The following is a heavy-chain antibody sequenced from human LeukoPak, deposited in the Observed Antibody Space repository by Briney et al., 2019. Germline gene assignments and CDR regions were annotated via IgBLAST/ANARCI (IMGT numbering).Heavy chain of an antibody. CDR2: INPNSGGT. CDR3: AIIPTNYYDSSGYYGGHDY. V-gene: IGHV1-2*02. Sequence: ASVKVSCKASGYTFTGYYMHWVRQAPGQGLEWMGWINPNSGGTNYAQKFQGRVTMTRDTSISTAYMELSRLRSEDTAVYYCAIIPTNYYDSSGYYGGHDYWGQGTLVTVSS. CDR1: GYTFTGYY. D-gene: IGHD3-22*01. J-gene: IGHJ4*02.